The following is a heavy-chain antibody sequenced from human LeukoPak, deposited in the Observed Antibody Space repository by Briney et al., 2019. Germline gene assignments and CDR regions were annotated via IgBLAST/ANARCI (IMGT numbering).Heavy chain of an antibody. D-gene: IGHD6-19*01. Sequence: ASVKVSCKASGYTFTSYGISWVRQAPGQGLEWMGWISAYNGNTNYAQKLQGRVTMTTDTSTSTAYMELRSLRSDDTAVYYCASSIAVAALDLYYYGMDVWGQGTTVTASS. J-gene: IGHJ6*02. CDR2: ISAYNGNT. CDR3: ASSIAVAALDLYYYGMDV. V-gene: IGHV1-18*01. CDR1: GYTFTSYG.